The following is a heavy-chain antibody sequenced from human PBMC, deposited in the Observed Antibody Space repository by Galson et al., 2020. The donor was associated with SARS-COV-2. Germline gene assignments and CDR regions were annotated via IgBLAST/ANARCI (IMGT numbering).Heavy chain of an antibody. D-gene: IGHD1-7*01. CDR1: GYTFTSYG. CDR3: ARESPYNWNYSGSDY. V-gene: IGHV1-18*01. Sequence: ASVKVSCKASGYTFTSYGISWVRQAPGQGLEWMGWISAYNGNTNYAQKLQGRVTMTTDTSTSTAYMELRSLRSDDTAVYYCARESPYNWNYSGSDYWGQGTLVTVSS. CDR2: ISAYNGNT. J-gene: IGHJ4*02.